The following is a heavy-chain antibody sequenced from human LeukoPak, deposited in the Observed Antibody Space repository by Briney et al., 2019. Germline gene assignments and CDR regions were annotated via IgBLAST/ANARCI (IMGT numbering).Heavy chain of an antibody. CDR2: INSDGSST. D-gene: IGHD3-22*01. Sequence: GGSLRLSCAASGFIFSSNWMHWVRQAPGKGLVWDSRINSDGSSTTYADSVKGRFTISRDNAKNTLSLQMNSLRAEDTAVYYCARSYYYDSSAYYPLDYWGQGTLVTVSS. CDR3: ARSYYYDSSAYYPLDY. V-gene: IGHV3-74*01. J-gene: IGHJ4*02. CDR1: GFIFSSNW.